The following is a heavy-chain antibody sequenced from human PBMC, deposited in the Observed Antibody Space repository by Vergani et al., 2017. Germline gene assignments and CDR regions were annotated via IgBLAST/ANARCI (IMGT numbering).Heavy chain of an antibody. CDR2: IYHSGST. CDR3: TRQPQEGASGPPSVPT. V-gene: IGHV4-61*02. D-gene: IGHD5-12*01. CDR1: GGSISSGDSY. J-gene: IGHJ4*02. Sequence: QVQLQESGPGLVKPSQTLSLTCTVSGGSISSGDSYWSWIRQPPGKGLEWIGSIYHSGSTHYNPSLKSRVTISVDTSKNDFSLKVTSVTAADTAVYYCTRQPQEGASGPPSVPTWGQGISVIVSS.